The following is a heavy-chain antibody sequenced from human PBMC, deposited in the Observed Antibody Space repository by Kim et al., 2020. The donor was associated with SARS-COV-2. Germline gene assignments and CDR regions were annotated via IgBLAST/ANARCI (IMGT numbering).Heavy chain of an antibody. CDR3: ARGGGGVVTSYYFDY. CDR1: GASVSSASYY. V-gene: IGHV4-61*01. Sequence: SETLSLTCTVSGASVSSASYYWSWIRQPPGKGLEWIAYIDYSGGANYNPSLKSRVTISVDTSKNQFSLKLSSVTAADTAVYYCARGGGGVVTSYYFDYWGQGTLVTVSS. CDR2: IDYSGGA. J-gene: IGHJ4*02. D-gene: IGHD3-3*01.